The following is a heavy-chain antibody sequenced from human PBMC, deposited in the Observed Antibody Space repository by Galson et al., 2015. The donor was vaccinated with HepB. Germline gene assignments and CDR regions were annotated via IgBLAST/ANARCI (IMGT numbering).Heavy chain of an antibody. CDR1: GYTFTSYD. V-gene: IGHV1-8*01. J-gene: IGHJ3*02. D-gene: IGHD1-26*01. Sequence: SVKVSCKASGYTFTSYDINWVRQATGQGLEWMGWMNPNSGNTGYAQKFQGRVTMTRNTSISTAYVELSSLRSEDTAVYYCVREGATSAFDIWGQGTMVTVSS. CDR2: MNPNSGNT. CDR3: VREGATSAFDI.